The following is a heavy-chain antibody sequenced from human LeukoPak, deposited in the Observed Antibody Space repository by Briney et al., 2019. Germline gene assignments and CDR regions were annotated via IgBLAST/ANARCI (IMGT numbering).Heavy chain of an antibody. J-gene: IGHJ4*02. CDR2: INPNTGGT. CDR1: GYSFSDNY. V-gene: IGHV1-2*02. Sequence: ASVKVSCKASGYSFSDNYMHWVRQAPGQGLEWMGWINPNTGGTNYAQKFQGRVTMTRDTSISTAYMELSSLTSDDTAVYYCARDQLGGTTSGDYWGQGTLVTVSS. CDR3: ARDQLGGTTSGDY. D-gene: IGHD1-26*01.